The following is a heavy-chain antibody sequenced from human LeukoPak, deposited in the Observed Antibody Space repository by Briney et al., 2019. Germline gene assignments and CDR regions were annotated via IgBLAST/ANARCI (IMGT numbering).Heavy chain of an antibody. J-gene: IGHJ4*02. V-gene: IGHV3-48*01. CDR1: VCPLSSYS. CDR2: MNIYSSTV. CDR3: STAKFDN. Sequence: GGSLRLSCAASVCPLSSYSINGVRQAPGKGREWVSYMNIYSSTVNYADSLNGRFTISRDNAKNSLYLQMNSLRAEDTDVYYCSTAKFDNWGQGTLATVSS.